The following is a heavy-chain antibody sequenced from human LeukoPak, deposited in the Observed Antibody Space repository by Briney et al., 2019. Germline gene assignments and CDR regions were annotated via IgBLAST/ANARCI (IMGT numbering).Heavy chain of an antibody. CDR2: IYYSGST. CDR3: ARVAGREDYRLNFDY. D-gene: IGHD4-11*01. V-gene: IGHV4-59*01. J-gene: IGHJ4*02. CDR1: GGSISSYY. Sequence: SETLSLTCTVSGGSISSYYWSWIRQPSGKGLEWIGYIYYSGSTNYNPSLKSRVTISVDTSKNQFSLKLSSVTAADTAVYYCARVAGREDYRLNFDYWGQGTLVTVSS.